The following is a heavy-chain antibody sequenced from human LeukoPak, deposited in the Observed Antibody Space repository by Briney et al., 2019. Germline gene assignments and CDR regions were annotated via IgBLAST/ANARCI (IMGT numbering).Heavy chain of an antibody. V-gene: IGHV3-30*02. CDR3: AKDICGGDCYPHGGY. J-gene: IGHJ4*02. CDR2: IPYDGSNK. D-gene: IGHD2-21*01. Sequence: GGSLRLSCAASGFTSSNYGMHWVRQVPGKGLEWVAFIPYDGSNKYYADSLKGRFTISRDNSKNTLYLQMNSLRAEDTAIYYCAKDICGGDCYPHGGYWGQGTLVTVSS. CDR1: GFTSSNYG.